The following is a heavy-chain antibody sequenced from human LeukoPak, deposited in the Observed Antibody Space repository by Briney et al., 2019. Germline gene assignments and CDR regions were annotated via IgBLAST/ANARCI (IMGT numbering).Heavy chain of an antibody. CDR3: ATFMVRGVIKDY. CDR2: MNPNSGNT. CDR1: GYTFTSYD. D-gene: IGHD3-10*01. J-gene: IGHJ4*02. V-gene: IGHV1-8*01. Sequence: ASVKVFCKASGYTFTSYDINWVRQATGQGLGWMGWMNPNSGNTGYAQKFQGRVTMTRNTSISTAYMELSSLRSEDTAVYYCATFMVRGVIKDYWGQGTLVTVSS.